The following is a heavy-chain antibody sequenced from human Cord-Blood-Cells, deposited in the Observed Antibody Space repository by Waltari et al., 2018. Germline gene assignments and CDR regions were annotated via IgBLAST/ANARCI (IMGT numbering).Heavy chain of an antibody. V-gene: IGHV2-26*01. CDR2: IFSNDEK. D-gene: IGHD3-3*01. J-gene: IGHJ3*02. CDR1: GFSLSNARMG. CDR3: ARISYYDFWSGYYAFDI. Sequence: QVTLKESGPVLVKPTETLTLTCPVSGFSLSNARMGVSWIRQPPGKALEWLAHIFSNDEKSYSTSLKSRLTISKDTSKSQVVLTMTNMDPVDTATYYCARISYYDFWSGYYAFDIWGQGTMVTVSS.